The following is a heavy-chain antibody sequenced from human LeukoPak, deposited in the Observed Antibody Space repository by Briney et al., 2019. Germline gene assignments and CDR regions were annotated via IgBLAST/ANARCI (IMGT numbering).Heavy chain of an antibody. V-gene: IGHV5-51*01. D-gene: IGHD6-13*01. Sequence: GESLKISCKGSGYSFTSYWIGWVRQMPGKGLEWMGIIYPGDSDTRYSPSFQGQVTISADKSISTAYLQWSSLKASDTAMYYCARADRGDSSSWYGGHWFDPWGQGTLVTVSS. CDR3: ARADRGDSSSWYGGHWFDP. CDR2: IYPGDSDT. J-gene: IGHJ5*02. CDR1: GYSFTSYW.